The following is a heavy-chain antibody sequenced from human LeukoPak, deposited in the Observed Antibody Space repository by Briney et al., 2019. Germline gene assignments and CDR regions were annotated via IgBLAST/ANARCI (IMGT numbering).Heavy chain of an antibody. D-gene: IGHD2-2*02. J-gene: IGHJ4*02. Sequence: SETLSLTCAVYGGSFSGYYWSWIRQPPGKGLEWIGEINHSGGTNYNPSLKSRVTISVDTSKNQFSLKLRSVTAADTAVYYCASVTAIKNNDYWGQGTLVTVSS. V-gene: IGHV4-34*01. CDR2: INHSGGT. CDR3: ASVTAIKNNDY. CDR1: GGSFSGYY.